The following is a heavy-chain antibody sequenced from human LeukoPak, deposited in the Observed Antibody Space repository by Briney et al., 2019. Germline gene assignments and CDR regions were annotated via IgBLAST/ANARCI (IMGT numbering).Heavy chain of an antibody. CDR1: GFTFSNAW. V-gene: IGHV3-15*01. J-gene: IGHJ4*02. D-gene: IGHD5-24*01. CDR2: IKSKTDGGTT. CDR3: TAERERWLQLPFDY. Sequence: GGSLRLSCAASGFTFSNAWMSWVRQAPGKGLEWVGRIKSKTDGGTTDYDAPVKGRFSISRDDSKNTLYLQMNSLKTEDTAVYYCTAERERWLQLPFDYWGQGTLVTVSS.